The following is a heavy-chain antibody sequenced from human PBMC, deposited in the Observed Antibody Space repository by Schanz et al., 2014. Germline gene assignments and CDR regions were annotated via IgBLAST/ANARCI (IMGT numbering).Heavy chain of an antibody. CDR2: MNPNSGNT. CDR1: GYNITSND. Sequence: QVQLVQSGAEVKKPGASVKVSCKASGYNITSNDVTWVRQATGQGLEWMGWMNPNSGNTGYAQKFQGRVTMTTDTSTSTAYMELRSLRSDDTAVYYCARDQSPYTNSSDVRYCDYWGQGSLVTVSS. J-gene: IGHJ4*02. V-gene: IGHV1-8*01. CDR3: ARDQSPYTNSSDVRYCDY. D-gene: IGHD6-6*01.